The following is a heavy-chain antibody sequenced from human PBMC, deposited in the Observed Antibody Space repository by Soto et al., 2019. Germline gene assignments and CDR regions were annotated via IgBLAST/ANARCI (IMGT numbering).Heavy chain of an antibody. J-gene: IGHJ4*02. D-gene: IGHD1-20*01. V-gene: IGHV3-33*01. Sequence: GGSLRLSCAASGFSLRSYGMHWVRQAPGKGLEWVAVIWYDGSNKYYADSVKGRFTISRDNSKNTLYLQMNSLRAEDTAVYYCARALYNWNEFDYWGQGTLVTVSS. CDR2: IWYDGSNK. CDR3: ARALYNWNEFDY. CDR1: GFSLRSYG.